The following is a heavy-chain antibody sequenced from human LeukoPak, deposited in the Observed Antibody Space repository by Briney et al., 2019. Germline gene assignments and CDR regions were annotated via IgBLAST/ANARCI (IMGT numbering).Heavy chain of an antibody. J-gene: IGHJ4*02. CDR1: GGSIGSYY. Sequence: PSETLSLTCTVSGGSIGSYYWSWIRQPPGKGLEWIGYIYYSGSTNYNPSLKSRVTISVDTSKNQFSLKLSSVTAADTAVYYCARGRSPYYFDYWGQGTLVTVSS. CDR3: ARGRSPYYFDY. CDR2: IYYSGST. V-gene: IGHV4-59*01.